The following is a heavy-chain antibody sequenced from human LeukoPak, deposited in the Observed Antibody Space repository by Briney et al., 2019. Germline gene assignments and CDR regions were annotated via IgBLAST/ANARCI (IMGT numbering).Heavy chain of an antibody. CDR2: IYTSGST. CDR1: GGSISRGSYY. Sequence: SQTLSLTCTVSGGSISRGSYYWSWIRQPAGKGLEWIGRIYTSGSTNYNPSLKSRVTISVDTSKNQFSLKLSSVTAADTAVYYCARESFYGDSDWGQGTLVTVSS. V-gene: IGHV4-61*02. D-gene: IGHD4-17*01. J-gene: IGHJ4*02. CDR3: ARESFYGDSD.